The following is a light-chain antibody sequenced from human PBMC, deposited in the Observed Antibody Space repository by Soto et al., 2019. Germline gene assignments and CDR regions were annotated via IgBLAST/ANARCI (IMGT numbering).Light chain of an antibody. J-gene: IGKJ3*01. CDR1: QRISSW. V-gene: IGKV1-5*03. CDR3: QQYYSDFT. Sequence: DIQMTQSPSTLYASVGDRVIITCRASQRISSWLAWYQQKPGKAPKLLIYKASNLEHGVPSRFSGSGSGTEFTLTISSLQPDDFATYYYQQYYSDFTFGPGTKVDI. CDR2: KAS.